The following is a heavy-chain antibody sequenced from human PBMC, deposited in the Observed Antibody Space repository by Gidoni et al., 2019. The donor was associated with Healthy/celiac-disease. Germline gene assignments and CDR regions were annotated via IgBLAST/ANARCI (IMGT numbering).Heavy chain of an antibody. V-gene: IGHV3-23*01. J-gene: IGHJ4*02. D-gene: IGHD3-22*01. CDR3: AKDRGDRITMIVVVIMDY. CDR1: GFTFSSYA. Sequence: EVQLLESGGGLVQPGGSLRLSCAASGFTFSSYAMSWVRQAPGKGLEWVSAISGSGGSTYYADSVKGRFTISRDNSKNTLYLQMNSLRAEDTAVYYCAKDRGDRITMIVVVIMDYWGQGTLVTVSS. CDR2: ISGSGGST.